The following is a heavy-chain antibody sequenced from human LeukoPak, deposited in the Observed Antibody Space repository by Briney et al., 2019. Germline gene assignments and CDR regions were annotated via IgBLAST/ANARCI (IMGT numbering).Heavy chain of an antibody. CDR1: GFTFSTYG. D-gene: IGHD1-1*01. CDR2: IRYDSSNK. J-gene: IGHJ4*02. V-gene: IGHV3-30*02. Sequence: PGGSLRLSCAASGFTFSTYGMHWVRQAPGKGLEWVAFIRYDSSNKYYRDSVKGRFTISRDNSKNTLYLQMNRLRVEDTAVYFCAKDKDPWKSTAISDFDYWGQGSLVTVSS. CDR3: AKDKDPWKSTAISDFDY.